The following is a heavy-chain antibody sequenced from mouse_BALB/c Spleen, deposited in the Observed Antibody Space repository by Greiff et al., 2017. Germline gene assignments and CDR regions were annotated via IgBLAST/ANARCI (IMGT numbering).Heavy chain of an antibody. Sequence: EVKLVESGGGLVKPGGSLKLSCAASGFAFSSYDMSWVRQTPEKRLEWVAYISSGGGSTYYPDTVKGRFTISRDNAKNTLYLQMSSLKSEDTAMYYCARHGYRNAMDYWGQGTSVTVSS. V-gene: IGHV5-12-1*01. CDR2: ISSGGGST. D-gene: IGHD2-14*01. CDR3: ARHGYRNAMDY. CDR1: GFAFSSYD. J-gene: IGHJ4*01.